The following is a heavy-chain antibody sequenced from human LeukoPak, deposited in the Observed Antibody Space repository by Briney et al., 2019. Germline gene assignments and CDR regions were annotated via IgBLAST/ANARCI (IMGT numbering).Heavy chain of an antibody. CDR1: GFTFSRHS. CDR2: ISNYDTI. V-gene: IGHV3-48*02. J-gene: IGHJ5*02. CDR3: ASFLYDFWSGYHH. Sequence: GGSLRLSCVVSGFTFSRHSMNWVRQAPGKGLEWVSYISNYDTIYYADSVRGRFTISRGIAKNSLYLQMNSLRDEDTAVYYCASFLYDFWSGYHHWGQGTLVTVSS. D-gene: IGHD3-3*01.